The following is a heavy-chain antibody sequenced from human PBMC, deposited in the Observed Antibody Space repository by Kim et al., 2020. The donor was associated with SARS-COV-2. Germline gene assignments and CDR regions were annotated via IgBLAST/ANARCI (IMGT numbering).Heavy chain of an antibody. CDR3: ARAMGITIFAVVIVNWFDP. Sequence: SETLSLTCTVSGGSISSGGYYWSWIRQHPGKGLEWIGYIYYSGSTYYNPSLKSRVTISVDTSKNQFSLKLSSVTAADTAVYYCARAMGITIFAVVIVNWFDPWGQGTLVTVSS. CDR2: IYYSGST. D-gene: IGHD3-3*01. CDR1: GGSISSGGYY. J-gene: IGHJ5*02. V-gene: IGHV4-31*03.